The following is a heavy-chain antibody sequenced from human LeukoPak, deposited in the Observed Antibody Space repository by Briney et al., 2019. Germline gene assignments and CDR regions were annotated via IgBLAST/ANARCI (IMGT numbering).Heavy chain of an antibody. J-gene: IGHJ4*02. CDR2: ISYDGSNK. Sequence: GGSLSLSCAASGFTLSSYAMHWVRQAPGKGLEGVAVISYDGSNKYYAESVKGRFTISRDNSKNTLYLQMNSLRAEDTAVYYCARDTRLLSYSFDYWGQGTLVTVSS. CDR1: GFTLSSYA. D-gene: IGHD2-21*02. V-gene: IGHV3-30*04. CDR3: ARDTRLLSYSFDY.